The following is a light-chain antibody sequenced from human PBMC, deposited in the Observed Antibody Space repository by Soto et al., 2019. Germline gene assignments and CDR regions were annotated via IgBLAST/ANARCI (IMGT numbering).Light chain of an antibody. CDR2: EVS. CDR3: SSYAGSNWV. V-gene: IGLV2-8*01. J-gene: IGLJ2*01. CDR1: SSDVGGYKY. Sequence: QSVLTQPPSASGSPGQSVTISCTGTSSDVGGYKYVSWYQQHPGKAPKLMIYEVSKRPSGVPDRFSGSKSGNTASLTVSGLPAEDEADYYCSSYAGSNWVFGGGTKLTVL.